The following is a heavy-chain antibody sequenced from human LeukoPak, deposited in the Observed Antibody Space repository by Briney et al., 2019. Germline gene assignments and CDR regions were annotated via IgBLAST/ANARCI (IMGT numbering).Heavy chain of an antibody. CDR3: ARSDGYCARGSCSPDY. D-gene: IGHD2-8*02. CDR2: ISYDGGHK. J-gene: IGHJ4*02. CDR1: GFTFNNFG. V-gene: IGHV3-30*03. Sequence: GGSLRLSCAASGFTFNNFGVHWVRQAPGKGLEWVAVISYDGGHKYYADSVTGRFTIPRDNSKNTVYLQMSSLSAEDTALYYCARSDGYCARGSCSPDYWGQRPLVTLSS.